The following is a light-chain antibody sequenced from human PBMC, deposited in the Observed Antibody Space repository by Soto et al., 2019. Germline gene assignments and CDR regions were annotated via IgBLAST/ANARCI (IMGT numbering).Light chain of an antibody. CDR3: AAWDGSLNAYV. J-gene: IGLJ1*01. V-gene: IGLV1-36*01. CDR1: SSNIGNNA. CDR2: FDD. Sequence: QSALTQPPSVSAAPRQRVTISCSGSSSNIGNNAVNWYQQLPGKAPKLLIYFDDLLPSGVSNRFSGSKSGTSASLAISGLQSEDEADYYCAAWDGSLNAYVFGTGTKATVL.